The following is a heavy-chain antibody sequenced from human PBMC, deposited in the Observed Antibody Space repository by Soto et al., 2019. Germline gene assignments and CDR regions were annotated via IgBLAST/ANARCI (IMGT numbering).Heavy chain of an antibody. V-gene: IGHV4-59*01. J-gene: IGHJ5*01. D-gene: IGHD3-10*02. Sequence: QVQLQESGPGLVKPSETLSLTCTVSGGSLSSYYWSWIRQPPGKGLEWIGFIFYRGSTSYNPSLKSRVTISIDKSEYQFSLKLNSVTAADTAVYYCASMIGDPVLSFDSWGQGTLVAVSS. CDR3: ASMIGDPVLSFDS. CDR1: GGSLSSYY. CDR2: IFYRGST.